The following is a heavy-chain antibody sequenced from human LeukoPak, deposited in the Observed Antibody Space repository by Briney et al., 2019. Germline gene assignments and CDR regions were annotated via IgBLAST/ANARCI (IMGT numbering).Heavy chain of an antibody. CDR3: ARDASYYYDSSGYYGFDY. D-gene: IGHD3-22*01. V-gene: IGHV1-2*04. CDR1: GYTFTSYG. CDR2: INPNSGGT. Sequence: ASVKVSCKASGYTFTSYGISWVRQAPGQGLEWMGWINPNSGGTNYAQKFQGWVTMTRDTSISTAYMELSRLRSDDTAVYYCARDASYYYDSSGYYGFDYWGQGTLVTVSS. J-gene: IGHJ4*02.